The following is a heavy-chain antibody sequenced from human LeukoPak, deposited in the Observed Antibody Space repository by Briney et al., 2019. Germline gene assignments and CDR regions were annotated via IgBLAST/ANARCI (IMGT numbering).Heavy chain of an antibody. CDR3: ARDRQGAMGEYFQH. J-gene: IGHJ1*01. CDR1: GFTFSSYS. CDR2: ISSSSSYI. D-gene: IGHD1-26*01. Sequence: PGGSLRLSCAASGFTFSSYSMNWVRQAPGKGLEWVSSISSSSSYIYYADSVKGRFTISRDNAKNSLYLQMNSLRAEDTAVYYCARDRQGAMGEYFQHWGQGTLVTVSS. V-gene: IGHV3-21*01.